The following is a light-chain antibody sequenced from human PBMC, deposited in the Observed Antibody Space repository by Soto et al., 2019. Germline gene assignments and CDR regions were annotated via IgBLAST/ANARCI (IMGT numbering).Light chain of an antibody. J-gene: IGKJ4*01. CDR3: PQRSNWPPT. V-gene: IGKV3-11*01. CDR1: QSVSSY. CDR2: DAS. Sequence: EIVLTQSPATLSLSPGERATLSCRASQSVSSYLAWYQQKPGQAPRLLIYDASNRATGIPARFSGSGSGTDFTLTISSLEPEDFAVYYCPQRSNWPPTSGGGTKVDIK.